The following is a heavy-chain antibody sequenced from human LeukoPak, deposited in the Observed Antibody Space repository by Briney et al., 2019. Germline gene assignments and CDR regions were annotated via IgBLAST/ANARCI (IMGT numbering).Heavy chain of an antibody. CDR3: ARDWALSGSGIEYNWFDP. CDR2: INPNSGGT. D-gene: IGHD3-10*01. CDR1: GYTFTGYY. Sequence: ASVKVSCKASGYTFTGYYMHWVRQAPGQGLEWMGWINPNSGGTNYAQKFQGRVTMTRDTSISTAYMELSRLRSDDTAVYYCARDWALSGSGIEYNWFDPWGQGTLVTVSS. V-gene: IGHV1-2*02. J-gene: IGHJ5*02.